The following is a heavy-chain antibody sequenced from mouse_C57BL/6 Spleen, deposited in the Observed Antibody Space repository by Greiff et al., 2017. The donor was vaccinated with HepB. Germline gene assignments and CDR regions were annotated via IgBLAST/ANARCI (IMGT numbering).Heavy chain of an antibody. D-gene: IGHD2-3*01. CDR3: AKRLYDGYYPFAY. CDR2: IWGGGST. V-gene: IGHV2-9*01. Sequence: VKLMESGPGLVAPSQSLSITCTVSGFSFTSYGVDWVRQPPGKGLEWLGVIWGGGSTNYNSAPMSRLSISKDNSKCQVFLKMNSLQTDDTAMYYCAKRLYDGYYPFAYWGQGTLVTVSA. J-gene: IGHJ3*01. CDR1: GFSFTSYG.